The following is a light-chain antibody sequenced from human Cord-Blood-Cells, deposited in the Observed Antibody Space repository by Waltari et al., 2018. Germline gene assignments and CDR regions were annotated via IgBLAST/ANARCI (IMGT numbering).Light chain of an antibody. CDR1: SSNIGAGYD. CDR2: GNS. CDR3: QSYDSSLSGSV. J-gene: IGLJ3*02. Sequence: QSVLTQPPSVSGAPGQRVTISCTGSSSNIGAGYDVHWYLQLPGTAPKLLIYGNSNRPSGVPDRFSGSKSGPSASLAITGLQAEDVADYFGQSYDSSLSGSVFGGGTRLTVL. V-gene: IGLV1-40*01.